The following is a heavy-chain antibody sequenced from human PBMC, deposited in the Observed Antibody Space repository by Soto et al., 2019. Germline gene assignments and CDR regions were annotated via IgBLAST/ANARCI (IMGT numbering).Heavy chain of an antibody. CDR1: GASMNNYY. CDR2: ITSSGSTT. V-gene: IGHV3-11*01. CDR3: ARERYSYGPYYFDY. Sequence: LSLTCTVSGASMNNYYMSWIRQAPGKGLEWVSSITSSGSTTYYTDSVKGRFTISRDNAKNSLYLQMNSLRAEDTAVYYCARERYSYGPYYFDYWGQGTLVTVSS. J-gene: IGHJ4*02. D-gene: IGHD5-18*01.